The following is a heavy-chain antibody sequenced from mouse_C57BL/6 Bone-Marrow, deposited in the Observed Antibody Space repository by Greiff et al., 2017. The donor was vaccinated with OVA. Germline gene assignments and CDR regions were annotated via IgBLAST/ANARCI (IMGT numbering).Heavy chain of an antibody. CDR3: ASPDSSGVLDD. V-gene: IGHV1-81*01. CDR1: GYTFTSYG. J-gene: IGHJ2*01. Sequence: QVQLQQSGAELARPGASVKLSCKASGYTFTSYGISWVKQRTGQGLEWIGEIYPRSGNTYYNEKFKGKATLTADKSSSTAYMELRSLTSEDSAVYFCASPDSSGVLDDWGQGTTLTVSS. CDR2: IYPRSGNT. D-gene: IGHD3-2*02.